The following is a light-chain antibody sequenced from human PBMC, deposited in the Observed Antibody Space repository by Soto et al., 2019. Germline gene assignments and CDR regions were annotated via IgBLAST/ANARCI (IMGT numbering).Light chain of an antibody. V-gene: IGKV1-8*01. J-gene: IGKJ5*01. Sequence: AIRMTQSPSSFSASTGDRVTITCRASQGISSYLAWYQQKPGKAPKLLIYAASTLQSGVPSRFSGSGSGTDFTLTISCLQSEDFATYYCQQYYSPAITFGQGTRLEIK. CDR3: QQYYSPAIT. CDR2: AAS. CDR1: QGISSY.